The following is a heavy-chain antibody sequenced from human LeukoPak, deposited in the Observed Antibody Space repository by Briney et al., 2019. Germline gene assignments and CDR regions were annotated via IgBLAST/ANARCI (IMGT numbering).Heavy chain of an antibody. CDR1: GFTVSNNY. CDR3: ARAPGTSLHYGGLDV. V-gene: IGHV3-66*01. J-gene: IGHJ6*02. CDR2: IYSDGST. Sequence: GGSLRLSCAASGFTVSNNYMTWVRQAPGKGLEWVSVIYSDGSTYYADSVKGRFTISRDISKNTLYLQMHSLRAEDTAVFYCARAPGTSLHYGGLDVWGQGTTVTVPS. D-gene: IGHD3-10*01.